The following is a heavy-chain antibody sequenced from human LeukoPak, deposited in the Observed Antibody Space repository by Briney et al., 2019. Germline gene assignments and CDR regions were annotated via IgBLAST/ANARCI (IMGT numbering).Heavy chain of an antibody. V-gene: IGHV3-74*01. CDR2: INSDGSST. Sequence: GGSLRLSCAASGFTFSSHWMHWVRQTPGKGLVWVSRINSDGSSTNYADSVKGRFTISRDNAKNTLYLQMNSLRAEDTAVYYCARGDSSTTSTTFDYWGQGTLVTVSS. J-gene: IGHJ4*02. D-gene: IGHD6-13*01. CDR3: ARGDSSTTSTTFDY. CDR1: GFTFSSHW.